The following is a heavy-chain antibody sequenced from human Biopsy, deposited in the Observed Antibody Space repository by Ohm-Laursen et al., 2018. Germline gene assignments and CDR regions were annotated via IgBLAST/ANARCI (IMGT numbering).Heavy chain of an antibody. V-gene: IGHV4-31*01. CDR2: IYYSGTT. CDR3: ARRPYGGTRYWYFDL. J-gene: IGHJ2*01. D-gene: IGHD4-23*01. CDR1: GGSVSSGGFY. Sequence: SQTLSLTCTVSGGSVSSGGFYWSWIRQHPGKGLEWIGYIYYSGTTYYNPSLKSPLTISVDTSKNQFSLKLNSVTAADTAVYYCARRPYGGTRYWYFDLWGRGNLVTVSS.